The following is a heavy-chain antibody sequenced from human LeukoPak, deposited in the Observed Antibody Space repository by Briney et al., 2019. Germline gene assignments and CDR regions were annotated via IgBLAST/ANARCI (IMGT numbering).Heavy chain of an antibody. D-gene: IGHD1-26*01. J-gene: IGHJ4*02. Sequence: PSETLSLTCTVPGGSISSYYWSWIRQPPGKGLEWIGYIYYSGSTNYNPSLKSRVTISVDTSKNQFSLKLSSVTAADTAVYYCARGGAIIEVPFDYWGQGTLVTVSS. CDR2: IYYSGST. CDR1: GGSISSYY. V-gene: IGHV4-59*01. CDR3: ARGGAIIEVPFDY.